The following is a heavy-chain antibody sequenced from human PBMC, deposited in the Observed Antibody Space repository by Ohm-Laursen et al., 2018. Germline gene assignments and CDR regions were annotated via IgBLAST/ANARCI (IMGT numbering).Heavy chain of an antibody. Sequence: SDTLSLTCTVSGGSISSYYWTWIRQPAGKGLEWIGRIYTSGSTNYNPSLKSRVTMSVDTSKNQFSLKLSSVTAADTAVYYCARHPYLGAPLYPWGQGTLVTVSS. CDR2: IYTSGST. CDR1: GGSISSYY. J-gene: IGHJ5*02. V-gene: IGHV4-4*07. CDR3: ARHPYLGAPLYP. D-gene: IGHD3-16*01.